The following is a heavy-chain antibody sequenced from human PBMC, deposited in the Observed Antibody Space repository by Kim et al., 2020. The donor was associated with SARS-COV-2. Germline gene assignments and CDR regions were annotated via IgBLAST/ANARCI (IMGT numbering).Heavy chain of an antibody. J-gene: IGHJ6*02. V-gene: IGHV3-33*06. CDR3: AKDLLQADIYYYYYGMDV. CDR2: IWYDGSNK. CDR1: GFTFSSYG. Sequence: GGSLRLSCAASGFTFSSYGMHWVRQAPGKGLEWVAVIWYDGSNKYYADSVKGRFTISRDNSKNTLYLQMNSLRAEDTAVYYCAKDLLQADIYYYYYGMDVWGQGTTVTVSS.